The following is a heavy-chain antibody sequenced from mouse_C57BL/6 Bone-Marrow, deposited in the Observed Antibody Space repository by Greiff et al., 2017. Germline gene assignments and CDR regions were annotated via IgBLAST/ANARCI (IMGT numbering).Heavy chain of an antibody. Sequence: VKLMESGAELARPGASVKLSCKASGYTFTSYGISWVKQRTGQGLEWIGEIYPRSGNTYYNEKLQGKATLTADKSTNTAYLEVSRLTSADSAVYFCATSTTVVTTDYFDYWGQGTTLTVSS. CDR1: GYTFTSYG. CDR3: ATSTTVVTTDYFDY. J-gene: IGHJ2*01. CDR2: IYPRSGNT. V-gene: IGHV1-81*01. D-gene: IGHD1-1*01.